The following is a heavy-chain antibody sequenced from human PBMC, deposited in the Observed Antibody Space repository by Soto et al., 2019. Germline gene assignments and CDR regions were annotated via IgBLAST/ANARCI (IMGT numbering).Heavy chain of an antibody. CDR1: GGSIGSYY. CDR2: IYYTGST. J-gene: IGHJ4*02. CDR3: AKCDYYDSSGFDY. D-gene: IGHD3-22*01. V-gene: IGHV4-59*01. Sequence: SETLSLTCTVSGGSIGSYYWTWIRQPPGEGLEWIGHIYYTGSTNYNPSLKSRVTISVDTPKNQFSLKLSSVTAADTAVYYCAKCDYYDSSGFDYWGQGTLVTVSS.